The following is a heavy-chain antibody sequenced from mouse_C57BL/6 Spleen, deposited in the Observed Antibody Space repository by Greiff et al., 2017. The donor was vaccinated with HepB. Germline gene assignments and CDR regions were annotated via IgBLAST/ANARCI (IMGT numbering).Heavy chain of an antibody. CDR3: ARDGYGSSYFDY. Sequence: EVKVEESGGGLVKPGGSLKLSCAASGFTFSSYAMSWVRQTPEKRLEWVATISDGGSYTYYPDNVKGRFTISRDNAKNNLYLQMSHLKSEDTAMYYCARDGYGSSYFDYWGQGTTLTVSS. CDR1: GFTFSSYA. J-gene: IGHJ2*01. CDR2: ISDGGSYT. D-gene: IGHD1-1*01. V-gene: IGHV5-4*01.